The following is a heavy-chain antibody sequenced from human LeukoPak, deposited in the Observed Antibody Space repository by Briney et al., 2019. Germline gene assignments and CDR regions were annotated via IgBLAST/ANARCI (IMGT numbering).Heavy chain of an antibody. D-gene: IGHD3-10*01. Sequence: ASVKVSCKASGYTFTSYGISWVRQAPGQGLEWMGWISAYNGNTNYAQKLQGRVTMTRNTSISTAYMELSSLRSEDTAVYYCARGPIYGSGSYFPDWGQGTLVTVSS. CDR2: ISAYNGNT. CDR1: GYTFTSYG. J-gene: IGHJ4*02. CDR3: ARGPIYGSGSYFPD. V-gene: IGHV1-18*01.